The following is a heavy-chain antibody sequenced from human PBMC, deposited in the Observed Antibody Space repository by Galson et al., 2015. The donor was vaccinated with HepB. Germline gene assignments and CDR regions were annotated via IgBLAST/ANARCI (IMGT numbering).Heavy chain of an antibody. CDR2: ISGSGDSK. CDR1: GFTFSSYA. Sequence: SLRLSCAASGFTFSSYAMDWVRQAPGKGLEWVSHISGSGDSKYYADSVKGRFTIYRDNSKSTLYLQMNSLRDEDTAIYYCAKDNLDTTVGDYFHYYGLGVWGQGTTFTVSS. J-gene: IGHJ6*02. V-gene: IGHV3-23*01. CDR3: AKDNLDTTVGDYFHYYGLGV. D-gene: IGHD5-18*01.